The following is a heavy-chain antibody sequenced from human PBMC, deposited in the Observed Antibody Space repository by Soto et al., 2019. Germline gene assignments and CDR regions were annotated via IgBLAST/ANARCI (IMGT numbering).Heavy chain of an antibody. V-gene: IGHV3-33*01. CDR1: GFTFSSYG. CDR2: IWYDGSNK. CDR3: ARPYYDSSGYYLFPDY. J-gene: IGHJ4*02. D-gene: IGHD3-22*01. Sequence: QVQLVESGGGVVQPGRSLRLSCAASGFTFSSYGMHWVRQAPGKGLEWVAVIWYDGSNKYYADSVKGRFTISRDNSKNTLYLQMNSLRAEDTAVYYCARPYYDSSGYYLFPDYWGQGTLVTVSS.